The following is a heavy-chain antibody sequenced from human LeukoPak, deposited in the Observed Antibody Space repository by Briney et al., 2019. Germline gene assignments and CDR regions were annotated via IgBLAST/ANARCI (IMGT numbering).Heavy chain of an antibody. J-gene: IGHJ6*02. CDR2: ISYDGSNK. D-gene: IGHD3-16*01. CDR3: ARDMRPSYLAYYYGMDV. CDR1: GFTFSSYA. Sequence: GGSLRLSCAASGFTFSSYAMHWVRQAPGKGLEGVAVISYDGSNKYYADSVKGRFTISRDNSTNTLSLQMNSLRAEYTAVYYCARDMRPSYLAYYYGMDVWGQGTTVTVSS. V-gene: IGHV3-30-3*01.